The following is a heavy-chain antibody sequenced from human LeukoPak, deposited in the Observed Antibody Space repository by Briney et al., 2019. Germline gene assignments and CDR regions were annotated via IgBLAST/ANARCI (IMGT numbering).Heavy chain of an antibody. CDR2: ISTDGSTI. V-gene: IGHV3-11*01. CDR1: GFTFSDYY. J-gene: IGHJ4*02. D-gene: IGHD6-13*01. CDR3: ARASRYISSRFYFDY. Sequence: GGSLRLSCAASGFTFSDYYMTCIRQTPGKGLEWLSYISTDGSTIYYADSVRGRFTISRDNAKNSLYLQMNSLRDEDTAVYYCARASRYISSRFYFDYWGQGTVVTVSS.